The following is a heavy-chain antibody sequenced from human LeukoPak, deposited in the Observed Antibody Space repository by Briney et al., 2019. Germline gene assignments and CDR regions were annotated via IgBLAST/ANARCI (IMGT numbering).Heavy chain of an antibody. CDR3: ARDRYDFWSGYPSLFDP. CDR2: INPNSGGT. CDR1: GYTFTRYY. D-gene: IGHD3-3*01. V-gene: IGHV1-2*02. Sequence: GASVKVSCKASGYTFTRYYMHWVRQAPGQGLEWMGWINPNSGGTNYAQKFQGRVTMTRDTSISTAYMELSRLRSDDTAVYYCARDRYDFWSGYPSLFDPWGQGTLVTVSS. J-gene: IGHJ5*02.